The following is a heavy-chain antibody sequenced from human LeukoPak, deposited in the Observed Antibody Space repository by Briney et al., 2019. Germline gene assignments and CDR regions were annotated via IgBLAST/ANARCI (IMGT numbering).Heavy chain of an antibody. CDR2: IRGSGGGT. D-gene: IGHD4-17*01. Sequence: GGSLRLSCAPSVFIFSNYALMCLRQSPGKGLDGVSAIRGSGGGTFYADSVKGRFTISRDNSKNTLYLQLNGLRAEDTAVYYCARDPNGDYIGAFDMWGRGTLVTVSS. CDR1: VFIFSNYA. V-gene: IGHV3-23*01. CDR3: ARDPNGDYIGAFDM. J-gene: IGHJ3*02.